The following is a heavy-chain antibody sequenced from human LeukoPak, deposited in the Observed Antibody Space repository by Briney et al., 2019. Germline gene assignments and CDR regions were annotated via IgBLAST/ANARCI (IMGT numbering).Heavy chain of an antibody. Sequence: PSETLSLTCTVSGGSISSSSYYWGWIRQPPGKGLEWIGSIYYSGSTYYNPSLKSRVTISVDTSKNQFSLKLSSVTAADTAVYYCARDRRPHYGMDVWGQGTTVTVSS. V-gene: IGHV4-39*07. CDR1: GGSISSSSYY. CDR3: ARDRRPHYGMDV. CDR2: IYYSGST. J-gene: IGHJ6*02.